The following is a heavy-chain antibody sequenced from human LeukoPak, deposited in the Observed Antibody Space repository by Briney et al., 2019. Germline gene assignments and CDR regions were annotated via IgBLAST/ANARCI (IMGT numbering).Heavy chain of an antibody. CDR2: ISGSGGST. J-gene: IGHJ4*02. D-gene: IGHD4-17*01. CDR3: AMTTVTLYYFDY. V-gene: IGHV3-23*01. CDR1: GFTFSSYA. Sequence: PGGSLRLSCAASGFTFSSYAMCWVRQAPGKGLRWVSAISGSGGSTYYADSVKGRFTISRDNSKNTLYLQMNSLRAEDTAVYYCAMTTVTLYYFDYWGQGTLLTVSS.